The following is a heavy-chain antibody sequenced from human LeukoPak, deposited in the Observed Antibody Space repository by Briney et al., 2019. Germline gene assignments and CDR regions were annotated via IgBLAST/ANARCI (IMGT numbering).Heavy chain of an antibody. CDR2: ISGSGGST. J-gene: IGHJ4*02. Sequence: PGGSLRLSCEVSRFTFSNHHMGWVRQAPGKGLEWVSAISGSGGSTYYADSVKGRFTISRDNSKNTLYLQMNSLRAEDTAVYYCAKDQYDSSIFDYWGQGTLVTVSS. CDR1: RFTFSNHH. D-gene: IGHD3-22*01. V-gene: IGHV3-23*01. CDR3: AKDQYDSSIFDY.